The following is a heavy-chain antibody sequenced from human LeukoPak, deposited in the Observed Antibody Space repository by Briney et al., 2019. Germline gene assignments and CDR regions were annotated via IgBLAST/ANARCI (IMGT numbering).Heavy chain of an antibody. CDR1: GGSFSGYY. Sequence: SETLSLTCAVYGGSFSGYYWSWIRQPPGKGLEWIGEINHSGSTNYNPSLKSRVTISVDTSKNQFSLKPSSVTAADTAVYYCARRTPFNHCSSTSCYDGTYFDYWGQGTLVTVSS. CDR2: INHSGST. V-gene: IGHV4-34*01. CDR3: ARRTPFNHCSSTSCYDGTYFDY. D-gene: IGHD2-2*01. J-gene: IGHJ4*02.